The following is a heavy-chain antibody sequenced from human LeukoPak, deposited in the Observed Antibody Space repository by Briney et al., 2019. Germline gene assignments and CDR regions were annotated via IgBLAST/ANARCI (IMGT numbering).Heavy chain of an antibody. Sequence: PSETLSLTCTVSGGSISSSIYFWGWIRQPPGKGLEWIGSMYYSGSTYYNPSLESRVTISVDTSKNQFSLKLRSVTAADTAVFYCARHNFPYYFDQWGQGTLVTVSS. V-gene: IGHV4-39*01. CDR1: GGSISSSIYF. CDR3: ARHNFPYYFDQ. J-gene: IGHJ4*02. D-gene: IGHD1-20*01. CDR2: MYYSGST.